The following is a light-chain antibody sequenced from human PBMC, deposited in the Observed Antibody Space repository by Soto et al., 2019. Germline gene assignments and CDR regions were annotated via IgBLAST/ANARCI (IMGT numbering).Light chain of an antibody. CDR1: QSVSSN. J-gene: IGKJ1*01. Sequence: EIVMTQSPATLSVSPGERATLSCRASQSVSSNLAWYQQKPGQAPRLLIYGASTRATGIPARFSGSGSGTEFTLTISSLQSEDFAVYYCQQYNNWRTWTFGQGT. V-gene: IGKV3-15*01. CDR2: GAS. CDR3: QQYNNWRTWT.